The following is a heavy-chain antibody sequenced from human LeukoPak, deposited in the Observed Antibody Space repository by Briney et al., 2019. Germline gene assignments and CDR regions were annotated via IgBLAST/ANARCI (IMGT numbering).Heavy chain of an antibody. CDR1: GYTFTGYY. Sequence: ASVKVSCKASGYTFTGYYMHWVRQAPGQGLEWMGWINPNSGGTNYAQKFQGRVTMTRDTSISTAYMELSSLRSEDTAVYYCARVVTIFGVVTRSYYYYGMDVWGQGTTVTVSS. V-gene: IGHV1-2*02. J-gene: IGHJ6*02. CDR2: INPNSGGT. D-gene: IGHD3-3*01. CDR3: ARVVTIFGVVTRSYYYYGMDV.